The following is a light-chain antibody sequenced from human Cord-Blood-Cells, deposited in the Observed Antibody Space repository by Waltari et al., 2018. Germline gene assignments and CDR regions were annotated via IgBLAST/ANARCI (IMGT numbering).Light chain of an antibody. CDR1: ALPKQY. Sequence: SYELTQPPSVSVSPGQTARITCSGDALPKQYAYWYQQKPGQAPVLGIYKDSERPSGIPERLSGSSSGKTVTLTISGVQAEEEADYYCQSADSSGTYWVFGGGTKLTV. J-gene: IGLJ3*02. CDR2: KDS. CDR3: QSADSSGTYWV. V-gene: IGLV3-25*02.